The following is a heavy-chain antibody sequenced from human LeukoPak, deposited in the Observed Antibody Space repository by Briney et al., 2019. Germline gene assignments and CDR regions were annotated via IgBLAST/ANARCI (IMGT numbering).Heavy chain of an antibody. J-gene: IGHJ6*02. D-gene: IGHD5-24*01. CDR3: ARERDSEAPPPPLGYYYYYGMDV. Sequence: SETLSLTCTVSGGSFSSYYWSWIRQPPGKGLEWIGYIYYSGSTNYNPSLKSRVTISVDTSKNQFSLKLSSVTAADTAVYYCARERDSEAPPPPLGYYYYYGMDVWGQGTTVTVSS. CDR2: IYYSGST. V-gene: IGHV4-59*01. CDR1: GGSFSSYY.